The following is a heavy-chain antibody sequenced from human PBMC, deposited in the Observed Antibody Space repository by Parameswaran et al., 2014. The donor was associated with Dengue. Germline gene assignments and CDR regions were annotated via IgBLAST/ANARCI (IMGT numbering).Heavy chain of an antibody. CDR3: ARIERYSSGWYGMDV. D-gene: IGHD6-19*01. CDR2: IDWDDDK. Sequence: VRQAPGKALEWLALIDWDDDKYYSTSLKTRLTISKDTSKNQVVLTMTNMDPVDTATYYCARIERYSSGWYGMDVWGQGTTVTVSS. J-gene: IGHJ6*02. V-gene: IGHV2-70*18.